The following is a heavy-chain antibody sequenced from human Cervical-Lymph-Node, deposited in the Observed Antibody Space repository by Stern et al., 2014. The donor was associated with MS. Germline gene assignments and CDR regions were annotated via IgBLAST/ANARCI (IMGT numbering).Heavy chain of an antibody. CDR2: INPNRGGT. Sequence: QVQLVQSGAEVKKPGASVKVSCKASGYTFTDYYMHWVRQAPGQGLEWMGWINPNRGGTNYAQKFQGWVTMTRDTSLSTAYMDLSRLRSDDTAVYYCARGGRSSGWSPPDAFDLWGQGTMVTVSS. V-gene: IGHV1-2*04. J-gene: IGHJ3*01. CDR3: ARGGRSSGWSPPDAFDL. D-gene: IGHD6-19*01. CDR1: GYTFTDYY.